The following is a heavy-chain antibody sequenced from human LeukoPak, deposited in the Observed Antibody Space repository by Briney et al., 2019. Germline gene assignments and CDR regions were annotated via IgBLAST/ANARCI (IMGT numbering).Heavy chain of an antibody. CDR1: GGTFSSYA. V-gene: IGHV1-69*05. J-gene: IGHJ6*03. CDR3: ATSGGSCCGLADHYYYYYYMDV. CDR2: IIPIFGTA. D-gene: IGHD2-15*01. Sequence: GSSVKVSCKASGGTFSSYAISWVRQAPGQGLEWMGGIIPIFGTANYAQKFQGRVTITTDESTSTAYMELSSLRSEDTAVYYCATSGGSCCGLADHYYYYYYMDVWGKGTTVTVSS.